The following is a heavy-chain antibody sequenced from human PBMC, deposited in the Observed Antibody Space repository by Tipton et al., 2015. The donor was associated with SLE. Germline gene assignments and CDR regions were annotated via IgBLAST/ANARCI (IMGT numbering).Heavy chain of an antibody. CDR3: ASLNVVATIANF. Sequence: TLSLTCTGSGGSINSGIYSWVWIRQPPGKGLEWIGNIYSSGSAYYNPSLKSRVTISLHTSKNQFSLKLSSVTAADTAVYYCASLNVVATIANFWGQGTLVTVSS. V-gene: IGHV4-39*07. CDR2: IYSSGSA. D-gene: IGHD5-12*01. J-gene: IGHJ4*02. CDR1: GGSINSGIYS.